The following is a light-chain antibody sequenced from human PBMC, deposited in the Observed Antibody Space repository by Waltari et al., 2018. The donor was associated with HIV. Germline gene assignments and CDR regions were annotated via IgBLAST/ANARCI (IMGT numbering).Light chain of an antibody. J-gene: IGKJ5*01. CDR3: QQYSDWPLT. Sequence: VMTQSPATLSVSPAERATLLCRASQSISNNLAWYKQESGQAPRLLFHGASTRATGVPARFSASGSGTEFTLTISSLQSEDFAVFYCQQYSDWPLTFGQGTRLDIK. V-gene: IGKV3-15*01. CDR1: QSISNN. CDR2: GAS.